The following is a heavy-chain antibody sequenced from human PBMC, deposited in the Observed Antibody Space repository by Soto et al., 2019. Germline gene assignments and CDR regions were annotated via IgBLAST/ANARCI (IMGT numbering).Heavy chain of an antibody. CDR3: ARELVRGVGSDY. D-gene: IGHD3-10*01. J-gene: IGHJ4*02. Sequence: QVQLVQSGAEVKKPGASVKVSCKASGYTFTSYGISWVRQAPGQGLEWMGWISTYNGNTKYAQKLQGRVTMTTDTSTSTAYTEVRSVRSDDTAVFYCARELVRGVGSDYWGQGTLVTVSS. CDR2: ISTYNGNT. CDR1: GYTFTSYG. V-gene: IGHV1-18*01.